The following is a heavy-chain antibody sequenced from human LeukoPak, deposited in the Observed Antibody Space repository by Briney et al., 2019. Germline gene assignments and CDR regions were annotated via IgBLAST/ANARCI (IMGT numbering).Heavy chain of an antibody. CDR1: GYTFTGYY. J-gene: IGHJ4*02. D-gene: IGHD2-2*01. CDR3: ARVRWEYQLLRYALDY. CDR2: INPNSGGT. V-gene: IGHV1-2*02. Sequence: ASVKVSCKASGYTFTGYYMHWVRQAPGQGLEWMGWINPNSGGTNYAQKFQGRVTMTRDTSISTAYMELSRLRSDDTAVYYCARVRWEYQLLRYALDYWGQGTLVTVSS.